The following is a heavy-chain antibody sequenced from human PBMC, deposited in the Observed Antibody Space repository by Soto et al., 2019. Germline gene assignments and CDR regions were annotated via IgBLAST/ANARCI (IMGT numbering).Heavy chain of an antibody. V-gene: IGHV4-30-4*01. Sequence: QVQLQESGPGLVKPSQTLSLTCTVSGGSISSGDYYWSWIRQPPGKGLEWIGYIYYSGSTYYNPSLKSRVTILVDTSKNQFSLKLSSVTAADTAVYYCARGRITMVRGVIISSSWFDPWGQGTLVTVSS. CDR3: ARGRITMVRGVIISSSWFDP. J-gene: IGHJ5*02. CDR1: GGSISSGDYY. D-gene: IGHD3-10*01. CDR2: IYYSGST.